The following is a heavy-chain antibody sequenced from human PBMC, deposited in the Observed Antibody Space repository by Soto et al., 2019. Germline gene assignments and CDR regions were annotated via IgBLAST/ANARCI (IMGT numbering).Heavy chain of an antibody. J-gene: IGHJ6*02. CDR3: ARDQWDGYKQSYGMDV. V-gene: IGHV1-69*13. Sequence: GASVTVSCTASGGTFSSYAISWVRQAPGQGLEWMGGIIPIFGTANYAQKFQGRVTITADESTSTAYMELGSLRSEDTAVYYCARDQWDGYKQSYGMDVWGQGTTVTVSS. CDR1: GGTFSSYA. CDR2: IIPIFGTA. D-gene: IGHD5-12*01.